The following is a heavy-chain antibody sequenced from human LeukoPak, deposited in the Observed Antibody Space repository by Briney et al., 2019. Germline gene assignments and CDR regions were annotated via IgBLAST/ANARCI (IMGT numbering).Heavy chain of an antibody. Sequence: GGSLRLSCAASGFTFSSYWMSWVRQAPGKGLEWVANIKQDGSEKYYVDSVKGRFTISRDNAKNSLYLQMNSLRAEDTAVYYCATSWARGIVGALDYWGQGTLVTVSS. V-gene: IGHV3-7*01. J-gene: IGHJ4*02. CDR1: GFTFSSYW. CDR3: ATSWARGIVGALDY. D-gene: IGHD1-26*01. CDR2: IKQDGSEK.